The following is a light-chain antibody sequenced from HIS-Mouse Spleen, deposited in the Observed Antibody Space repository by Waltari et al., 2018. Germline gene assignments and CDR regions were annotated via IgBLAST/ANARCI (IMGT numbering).Light chain of an antibody. V-gene: IGLV3-1*01. J-gene: IGLJ2*01. CDR3: QAWDSSTVV. Sequence: SYELTQPPSVSVSPGQTASITCSGDKVGDKYACWYQQKPGQSPVLVIYPDSKRPSGIPERFSGSNSGNTATLTISGTQAMDEADYYCQAWDSSTVVFGGGTKLTVL. CDR1: KVGDKY. CDR2: PDS.